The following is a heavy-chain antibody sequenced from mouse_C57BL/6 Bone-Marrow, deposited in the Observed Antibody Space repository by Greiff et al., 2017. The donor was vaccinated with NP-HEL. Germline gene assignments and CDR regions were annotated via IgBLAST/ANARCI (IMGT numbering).Heavy chain of an antibody. D-gene: IGHD1-1*01. CDR3: ARKFYAPYAMDY. CDR2: IYPRSGNT. CDR1: GYTFTSYG. V-gene: IGHV1-81*01. Sequence: QVQLKESGAELARPGASVKLSCKASGYTFTSYGISWVKQRTGQGLEWIGEIYPRSGNTYYNEKFKGKATLTADKSSSTAYMELRSLTSEDSAVYFCARKFYAPYAMDYWGQGTSVTVSS. J-gene: IGHJ4*01.